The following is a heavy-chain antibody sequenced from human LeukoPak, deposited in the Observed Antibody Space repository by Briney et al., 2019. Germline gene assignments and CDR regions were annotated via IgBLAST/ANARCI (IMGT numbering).Heavy chain of an antibody. V-gene: IGHV4-34*01. J-gene: IGHJ4*02. CDR1: GGSFSGYY. Sequence: SETLSLTCAVYGGSFSGYYWSWIRQPPGKGLEWIGEIYHSGSTNYNPSLKSRVTMTIDTSKKEVSLNLTSVTAADTSIYFCASSSKVVRPDSWDYWGQGTLVTVSS. CDR2: IYHSGST. D-gene: IGHD6-6*01. CDR3: ASSSKVVRPDSWDY.